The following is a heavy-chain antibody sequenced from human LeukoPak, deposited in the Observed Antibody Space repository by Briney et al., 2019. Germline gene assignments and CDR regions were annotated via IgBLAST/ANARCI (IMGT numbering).Heavy chain of an antibody. CDR1: GFTFSSYG. V-gene: IGHV3-21*01. CDR3: ARNGLGGGGGGGAATYFQD. Sequence: PGGSLRLSCAASGFTFSSYGMHWVRQAPGKGLEWVSSISSSSSYIYYADSVKGRFTISRDNSKNTLYLQMNSLRAEDTAVYYCARNGLGGGGGGGAATYFQDWGQGTLVTVSS. D-gene: IGHD2-15*01. CDR2: ISSSSSYI. J-gene: IGHJ1*01.